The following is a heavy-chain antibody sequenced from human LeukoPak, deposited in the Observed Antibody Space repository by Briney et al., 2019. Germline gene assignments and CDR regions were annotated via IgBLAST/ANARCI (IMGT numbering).Heavy chain of an antibody. CDR2: ISAGRGST. V-gene: IGHV3-23*01. D-gene: IGHD3-22*01. CDR3: ARATTYYYDSSGYNFDY. J-gene: IGHJ4*02. CDR1: GSTFSTYA. Sequence: GGSLRLSCADSGSTFSTYAMTWVRQAPGKGLEWVSAISAGRGSTYYADSVKGRFTISRDNSKNTLYLQMNSLRAEDTAVYYCARATTYYYDSSGYNFDYWGQGTLVTVSS.